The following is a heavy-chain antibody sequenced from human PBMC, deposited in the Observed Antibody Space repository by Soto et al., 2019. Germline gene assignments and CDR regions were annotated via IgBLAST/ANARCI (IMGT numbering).Heavy chain of an antibody. J-gene: IGHJ4*02. CDR3: AHRVLRTVFGLVTTTAIYFDF. CDR1: GFSLTTSGVG. Sequence: QITLNESGPTPVKPRQTLTLTCTFSGFSLTTSGVGVGWIRQSPGKAPEWLALIYWDDDKRYSPSLKSRLTITNDTSKNQVVLTMADLDPAETATYYCAHRVLRTVFGLVTTTAIYFDFWGQGTPVAVSS. V-gene: IGHV2-5*02. CDR2: IYWDDDK. D-gene: IGHD3-3*01.